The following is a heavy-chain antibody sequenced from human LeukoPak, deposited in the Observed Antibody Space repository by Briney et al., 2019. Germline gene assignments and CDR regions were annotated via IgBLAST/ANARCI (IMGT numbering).Heavy chain of an antibody. Sequence: AASVKVSCKASGGTFSSYAISWVRQAPGQGLEWMGGIIPIFGTANYAQKFQGRVTITTDESTSTAYMELSSLRSEDTAVYYCARDKGLHDIVVIPDAIRGVMDVWGKGTTVTVSS. CDR1: GGTFSSYA. J-gene: IGHJ6*03. CDR3: ARDKGLHDIVVIPDAIRGVMDV. CDR2: IIPIFGTA. D-gene: IGHD2-2*01. V-gene: IGHV1-69*05.